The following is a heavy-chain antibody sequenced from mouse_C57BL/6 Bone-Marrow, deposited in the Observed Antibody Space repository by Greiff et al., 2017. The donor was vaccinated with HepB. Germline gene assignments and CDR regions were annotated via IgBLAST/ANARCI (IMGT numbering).Heavy chain of an antibody. Sequence: EVQLQQSGPVLVKPGASVKMSCKASGYTFTDYYMNWVKQSHGKSLEWIGVINPYNGGTSYNQKFKGKATLTVDKSSSTAYMGLNSLTSEDSAVYYCARLYGGYYEGSGYWYFDVWGTGTTVTVSS. D-gene: IGHD2-3*01. V-gene: IGHV1-19*01. CDR2: INPYNGGT. CDR1: GYTFTDYY. J-gene: IGHJ1*03. CDR3: ARLYGGYYEGSGYWYFDV.